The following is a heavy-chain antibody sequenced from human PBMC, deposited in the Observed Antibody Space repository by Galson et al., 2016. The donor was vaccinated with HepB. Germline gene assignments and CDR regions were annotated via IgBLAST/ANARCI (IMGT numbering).Heavy chain of an antibody. J-gene: IGHJ4*02. CDR1: GFTFSSYW. Sequence: SLRLSCAASGFTFSSYWVHWVRQAPGKGLVWVSRIRGNGGAPSYADSVRGRFTTSRDNAKNTLYLQMNSLRVEDTAVYYCARDHGGYNSMDYWGQGTLVTVSS. CDR2: IRGNGGAP. D-gene: IGHD5-24*01. V-gene: IGHV3-74*01. CDR3: ARDHGGYNSMDY.